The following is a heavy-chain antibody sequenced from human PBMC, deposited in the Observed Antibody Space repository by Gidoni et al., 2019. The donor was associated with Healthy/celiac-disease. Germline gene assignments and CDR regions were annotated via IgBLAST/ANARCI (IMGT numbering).Heavy chain of an antibody. CDR1: GFTFNNAW. J-gene: IGHJ4*02. CDR2: IKSKTDGGTT. D-gene: IGHD1-26*01. CDR3: LVKSYYRGQNIIFDY. Sequence: EVQLVESGGGLVKPGGSLRLSCAASGFTFNNAWMNWVRQAPGKGLEWVGRIKSKTDGGTTDYAAPVKGRFTISRDDSKNTLYLQMNSLKTEDTAVYYCLVKSYYRGQNIIFDYWDQGTLVTVSS. V-gene: IGHV3-15*01.